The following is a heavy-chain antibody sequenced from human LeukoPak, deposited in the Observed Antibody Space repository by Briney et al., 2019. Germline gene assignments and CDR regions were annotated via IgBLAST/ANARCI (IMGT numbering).Heavy chain of an antibody. CDR3: ARGSRYYYDSSGYYYGEDY. CDR2: INHSGST. CDR1: GGSMSSYY. Sequence: SETLSLTCTVSGGSMSSYYWSWIRQPPGKGLEWIGEINHSGSTNYNPSLKSRVTISVDTSKNQFSLKLSSVTAADTAVYYCARGSRYYYDSSGYYYGEDYWGQGTLVTVSS. D-gene: IGHD3-22*01. V-gene: IGHV4-34*01. J-gene: IGHJ4*02.